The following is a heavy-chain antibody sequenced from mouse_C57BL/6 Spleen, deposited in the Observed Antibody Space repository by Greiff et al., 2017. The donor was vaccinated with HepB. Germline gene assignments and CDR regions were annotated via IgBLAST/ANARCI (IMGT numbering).Heavy chain of an antibody. CDR3: ASSLTAFDY. J-gene: IGHJ2*01. D-gene: IGHD4-1*01. CDR2: INPNNGGT. V-gene: IGHV1-22*01. CDR1: GYTFTDYN. Sequence: VQLKQSGPELVKPGASVKMSCKASGYTFTDYNMHWVKQSHGKSLEWIGYINPNNGGTSYNQKFKGKATLTVNKSSSTAYMELRSLTSEDSAVYYCASSLTAFDYWGQGTTLTVSS.